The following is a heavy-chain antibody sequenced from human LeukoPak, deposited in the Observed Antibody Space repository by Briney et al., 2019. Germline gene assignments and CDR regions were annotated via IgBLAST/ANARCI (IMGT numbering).Heavy chain of an antibody. CDR3: ARVGSSWYMGAFDI. J-gene: IGHJ3*02. Sequence: SETLSLTCTVSGGSISSGGYYWSWIRQPPGKGLEWIGYIYHSGSTYYNPSLKSRVTISVDRSKNQFSLKLSSVTAADTAVYYCARVGSSWYMGAFDIWGQGTMVTVSS. D-gene: IGHD6-13*01. CDR1: GGSISSGGYY. CDR2: IYHSGST. V-gene: IGHV4-30-2*01.